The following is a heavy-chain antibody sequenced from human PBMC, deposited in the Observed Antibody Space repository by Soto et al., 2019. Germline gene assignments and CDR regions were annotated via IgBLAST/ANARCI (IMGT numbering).Heavy chain of an antibody. Sequence: PSETLSLTCTVSGGSISSSGYYWGWIRQPPGKGLEWIGSIYYSGSTYYNPSLKSRVTISVDTSKNQFSLKLSSVTAADTAVYYCASLGNHYYDSSGYRDYFDYWGQGTLVTVS. D-gene: IGHD3-22*01. CDR2: IYYSGST. J-gene: IGHJ4*02. CDR3: ASLGNHYYDSSGYRDYFDY. CDR1: GGSISSSGYY. V-gene: IGHV4-39*01.